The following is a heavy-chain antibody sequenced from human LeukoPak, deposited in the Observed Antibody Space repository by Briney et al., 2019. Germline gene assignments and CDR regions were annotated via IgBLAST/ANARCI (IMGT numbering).Heavy chain of an antibody. CDR2: IYHSASIT. Sequence: SETLSLTCTVSGTSVSIQYWSWIRQSPGKGLEWLGYIYHSASITNYNPSLKSRVTMSVDTSKNQVSLRLRSLIDADTAVYYCASGQLRIDFWGQGTPVTVSS. D-gene: IGHD4-17*01. V-gene: IGHV4-59*02. CDR1: GTSVSIQY. CDR3: ASGQLRIDF. J-gene: IGHJ4*02.